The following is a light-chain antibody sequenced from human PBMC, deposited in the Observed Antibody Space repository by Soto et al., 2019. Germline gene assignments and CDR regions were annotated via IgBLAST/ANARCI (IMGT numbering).Light chain of an antibody. CDR2: GAS. V-gene: IGKV3-15*01. Sequence: IVMTQSPATLSVSPGEGVTLSCRASQSVRSHLAWYQGKPGQPPRLLIYGASTSATGIPARFSGSGFATDFTLTISRLPSEDFAVYYCQQYKNSPPFGQGTRLEI. J-gene: IGKJ5*01. CDR1: QSVRSH. CDR3: QQYKNSPP.